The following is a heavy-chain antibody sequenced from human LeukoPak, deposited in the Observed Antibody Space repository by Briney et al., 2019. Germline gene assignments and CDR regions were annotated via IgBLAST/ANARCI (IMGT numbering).Heavy chain of an antibody. D-gene: IGHD4/OR15-4a*01. V-gene: IGHV3-33*01. CDR1: GLSFSAYG. J-gene: IGHJ3*02. CDR3: ASAAGAPDN. CDR2: IWSDGTNK. Sequence: QPGTCLRVSCVASGLSFSAYGMHWVREAPGKGLEWVAVIWSDGTNKYYAESVRGRFTISRDNSKNTLYLHMNTLIIEDTAVYYCASAAGAPDNWGHRTMITVSS.